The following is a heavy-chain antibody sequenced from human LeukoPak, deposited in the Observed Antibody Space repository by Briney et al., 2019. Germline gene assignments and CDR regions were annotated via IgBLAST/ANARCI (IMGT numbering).Heavy chain of an antibody. D-gene: IGHD3-22*01. CDR1: GGSISSYY. J-gene: IGHJ5*02. CDR3: ARGPHLRYYDSSGKRPFDP. V-gene: IGHV4-59*08. Sequence: PSETLSLTCTVSGGSISSYYWSWIRQPPGKGLEWIGYIYYSGSTNYNPSLKSRVTISVDTSKNQFSLKLSSVTAADTAVYYCARGPHLRYYDSSGKRPFDPWGQGTLVTVSS. CDR2: IYYSGST.